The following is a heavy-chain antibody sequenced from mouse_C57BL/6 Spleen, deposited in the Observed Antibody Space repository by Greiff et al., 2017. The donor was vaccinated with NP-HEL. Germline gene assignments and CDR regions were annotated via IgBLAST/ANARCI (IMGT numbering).Heavy chain of an antibody. CDR1: GYSITSGYY. J-gene: IGHJ3*01. D-gene: IGHD1-1*01. CDR2: ISYDGSN. CDR3: AREPPYYGRFAY. Sequence: EVKLQESGPGLVKPSQSLSLTCSVTGYSITSGYYWNWIRQFPGNKLEWMGYISYDGSNNYNPSLKNRISITRDTSKNQFFLKLNSVTTEDTATYYCAREPPYYGRFAYWGQGTLVTVSA. V-gene: IGHV3-6*01.